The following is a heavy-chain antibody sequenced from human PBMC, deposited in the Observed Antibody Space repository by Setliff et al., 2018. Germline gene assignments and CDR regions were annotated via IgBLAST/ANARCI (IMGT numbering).Heavy chain of an antibody. Sequence: LRLSCAASGFSFSDSAMHWVRQASGKGLEWIGRIRSKANSYATAYAASVKGRLTISRDDSKNTAYLQMNSLKTEDTAVYYCARVAPYCGRDCFSDFLDYWGQGALVTVSS. CDR3: ARVAPYCGRDCFSDFLDY. CDR1: GFSFSDSA. CDR2: IRSKANSYAT. J-gene: IGHJ4*02. V-gene: IGHV3-73*01. D-gene: IGHD2-21*02.